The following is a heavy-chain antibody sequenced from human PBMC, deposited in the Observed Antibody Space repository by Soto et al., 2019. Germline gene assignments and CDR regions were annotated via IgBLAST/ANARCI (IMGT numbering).Heavy chain of an antibody. CDR3: ARESAGRDEFQSSGDFDY. CDR1: GYFLASYS. Sequence: ASVKVSCKASGYFLASYSGHWVRQAPGQGLEWIGMINPSVGSTSYVEKFQGRVTMNRDTSTSTFYMELSGLRSEDTAVYYCARESAGRDEFQSSGDFDYWGQGTLVTVSS. J-gene: IGHJ4*02. CDR2: INPSVGST. D-gene: IGHD2-15*01. V-gene: IGHV1-46*01.